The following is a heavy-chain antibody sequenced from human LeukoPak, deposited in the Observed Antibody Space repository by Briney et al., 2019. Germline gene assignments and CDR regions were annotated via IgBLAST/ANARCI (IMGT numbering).Heavy chain of an antibody. CDR3: GKDLNTVPAAFDY. Sequence: GGSLRLSCAASGFTFSSYAMSWVRQAPGKGLEWVSAISGSGDSTYYADSVKGRFTISRDNSKNTLYLQMNSLRAEDTAVYFCGKDLNTVPAAFDYWGQGALVTVSS. J-gene: IGHJ4*02. CDR1: GFTFSSYA. CDR2: ISGSGDST. V-gene: IGHV3-23*01. D-gene: IGHD2-2*01.